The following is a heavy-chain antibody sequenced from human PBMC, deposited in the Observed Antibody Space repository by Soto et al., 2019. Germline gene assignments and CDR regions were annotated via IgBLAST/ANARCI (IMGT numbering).Heavy chain of an antibody. Sequence: SVKVSCKASGGTFSSYTISWVRQAPGQGLEWMGRIIPILGIANYAQKFQGRVTITADNSKNTLYLQMNSLRAEDTAVYYCAKDHTAMVYYYGMDVWGQGTTVTVSS. J-gene: IGHJ6*02. CDR2: IIPILGIA. CDR1: GGTFSSYT. V-gene: IGHV1-69*04. CDR3: AKDHTAMVYYYGMDV. D-gene: IGHD5-18*01.